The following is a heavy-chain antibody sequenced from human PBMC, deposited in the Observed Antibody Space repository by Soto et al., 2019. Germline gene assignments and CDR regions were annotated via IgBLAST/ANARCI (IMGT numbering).Heavy chain of an antibody. J-gene: IGHJ4*02. Sequence: GGSLRLSCAASGFTFSDYYMSWIRQAPGKGLEWVSYISSSDSIYYADSVKGRFTISRDNAKNSVYLQMNSLRAEDTAVYYCARDLGYYDSSGYFDYWGQGTLVTVSS. V-gene: IGHV3-11*01. CDR3: ARDLGYYDSSGYFDY. D-gene: IGHD3-22*01. CDR1: GFTFSDYY. CDR2: ISSSDSI.